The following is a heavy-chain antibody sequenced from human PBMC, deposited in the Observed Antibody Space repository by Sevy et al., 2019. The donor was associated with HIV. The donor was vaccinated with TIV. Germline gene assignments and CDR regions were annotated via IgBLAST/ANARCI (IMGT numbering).Heavy chain of an antibody. J-gene: IGHJ4*02. CDR2: FDPEDGET. CDR1: GYTLTALS. Sequence: ASVKVSCKVSGYTLTALSMYWVRQAPGKGLEWMGTFDPEDGETRFAQKFQGRVTMTEDTSTDTAYMELSSLRSGDTAVYFCATTKDYYDSSGYPFDHRGQGALVTVSS. CDR3: ATTKDYYDSSGYPFDH. D-gene: IGHD3-22*01. V-gene: IGHV1-24*01.